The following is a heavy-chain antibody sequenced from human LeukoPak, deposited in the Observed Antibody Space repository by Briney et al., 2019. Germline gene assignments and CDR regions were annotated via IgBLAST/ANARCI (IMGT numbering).Heavy chain of an antibody. Sequence: GASVKVSCKASGYTFTGYYMHWVRQAPGQGLEWMGWINPNSGGTNYAQKFQGRVTMTRDTSISTAYMELSSLRFDDTAVYYCARDPGAVAQGGAFDIWGQGTMVTVSS. CDR1: GYTFTGYY. J-gene: IGHJ3*02. V-gene: IGHV1-2*02. CDR2: INPNSGGT. CDR3: ARDPGAVAQGGAFDI. D-gene: IGHD6-19*01.